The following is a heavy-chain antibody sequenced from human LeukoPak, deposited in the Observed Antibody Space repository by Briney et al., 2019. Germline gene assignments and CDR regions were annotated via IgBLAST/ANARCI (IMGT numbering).Heavy chain of an antibody. V-gene: IGHV4-4*02. CDR1: GGSISSSHW. D-gene: IGHD3-10*01. CDR3: ARPYYYGSALGY. CDR2: IYHSGST. Sequence: PSETLSLTCAVSGGSISSSHWWSRVRQPPGKGLEWIGEIYHSGSTNYNPSLKSRVTISVDKSKNQFSLKLSSVTAADTAMYYCARPYYYGSALGYWGQGTLVTVSS. J-gene: IGHJ4*02.